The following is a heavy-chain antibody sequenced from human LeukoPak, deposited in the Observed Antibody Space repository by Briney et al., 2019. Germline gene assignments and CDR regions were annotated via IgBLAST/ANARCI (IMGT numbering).Heavy chain of an antibody. CDR3: ARGDCSGGSCYLSLTTIDY. J-gene: IGHJ4*02. D-gene: IGHD2-15*01. V-gene: IGHV3-11*04. CDR1: GFTFSNAW. Sequence: GGSLRLSCAASGFTFSNAWMSWIRQAPGKGLEWVSFISISAGTIYYADSVKGRFTISRDNAKKSLYLQMNSLRAEDTAVYYCARGDCSGGSCYLSLTTIDYWGQGTLVTVSS. CDR2: ISISAGTI.